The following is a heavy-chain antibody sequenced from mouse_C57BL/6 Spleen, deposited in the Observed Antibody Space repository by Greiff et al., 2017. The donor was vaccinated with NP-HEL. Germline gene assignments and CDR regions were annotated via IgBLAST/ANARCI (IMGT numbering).Heavy chain of an antibody. CDR3: ARFMGRGYAMDY. CDR2: IHPNSGST. J-gene: IGHJ4*01. D-gene: IGHD1-1*01. Sequence: QVQLQQPGAELVKPGASVKLSCKASGYTFTSYWMHWVKQRPGQGLEWIGMIHPNSGSTNYNEKFKSKATLTVDKSSSTAYMQLSSLTSEDSAVYYCARFMGRGYAMDYWGQGTSVTVSS. CDR1: GYTFTSYW. V-gene: IGHV1-64*01.